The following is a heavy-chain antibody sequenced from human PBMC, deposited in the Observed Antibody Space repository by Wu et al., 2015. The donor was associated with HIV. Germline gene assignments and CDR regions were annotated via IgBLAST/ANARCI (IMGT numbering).Heavy chain of an antibody. D-gene: IGHD6-19*01. J-gene: IGHJ4*02. CDR3: ARDSGIVEVAGTWRGIPTTT. Sequence: QGQLMQSGGEIKKPGTSVKVSCKASGYTFTRHAIAWIRQVPGQGPEWMAWITTYNGNTNYAPKFQGRLTMTTDSSTNTAYMELKNLRSDDTAVYYCARDSGIVEVAGTWRGIPTTTWGQGTLITVSS. V-gene: IGHV1-18*01. CDR1: GYTFTRHA. CDR2: ITTYNGNT.